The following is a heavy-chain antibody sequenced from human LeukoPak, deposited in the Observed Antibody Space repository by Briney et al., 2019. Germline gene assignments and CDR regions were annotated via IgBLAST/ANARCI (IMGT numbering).Heavy chain of an antibody. CDR2: IIPLFGTA. Sequence: GSSVKVSPKASGGTFSSYTISWVRHAPGQKLEWMGGIIPLFGTANYAQKFQGTITITTDESTSTAYMELSSLTSEDTAVYYCARGPGPVAGTQNYYCYYYMDVWGKGTTVTVSS. CDR3: ARGPGPVAGTQNYYCYYYMDV. D-gene: IGHD6-19*01. CDR1: GGTFSSYT. J-gene: IGHJ6*03. V-gene: IGHV1-69*05.